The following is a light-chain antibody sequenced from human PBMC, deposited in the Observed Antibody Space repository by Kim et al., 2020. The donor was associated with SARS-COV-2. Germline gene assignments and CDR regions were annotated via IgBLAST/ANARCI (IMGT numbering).Light chain of an antibody. J-gene: IGLJ3*02. CDR1: SSDVGHYDF. CDR3: SSYTTTATLV. CDR2: DVS. Sequence: QSALTQPASVSASTGQSITISCTGTSSDVGHYDFVSWYQQHPGKAPKLIIYDVSHRPSGVSDRFSASKSGNTASLTISGLQADDEADYYCSSYTTTATLVFGGGTQLTVL. V-gene: IGLV2-14*03.